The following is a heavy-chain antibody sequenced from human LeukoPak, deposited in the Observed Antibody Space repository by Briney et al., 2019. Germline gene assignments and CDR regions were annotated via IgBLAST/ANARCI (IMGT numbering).Heavy chain of an antibody. CDR1: GITFSNAW. J-gene: IGHJ4*02. Sequence: GGSLRLSCAASGITFSNAWMSWVRQAPGKGLEWVSASRGNGGRTDYADSVEGRFTTSRDNSKNTVYLQMNSLRAEDTAVYYCAKADDTVATNFDSWGQGTLVTVSS. D-gene: IGHD5-12*01. CDR2: SRGNGGRT. CDR3: AKADDTVATNFDS. V-gene: IGHV3-23*01.